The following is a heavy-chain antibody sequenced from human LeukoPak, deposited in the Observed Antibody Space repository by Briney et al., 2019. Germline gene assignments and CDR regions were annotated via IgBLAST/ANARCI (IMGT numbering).Heavy chain of an antibody. Sequence: SVKVSCKASGGTFSSYAISWVRQAPGRGLEWMGRIIPILGIANYAQKFQGRVTITADKSTSTAYMELSSLRSEDTAVYYCARGLLQGGIGDVIAGYLFDPWGQGTLVTVSS. CDR2: IIPILGIA. CDR3: ARGLLQGGIGDVIAGYLFDP. J-gene: IGHJ5*02. CDR1: GGTFSSYA. V-gene: IGHV1-69*04. D-gene: IGHD2/OR15-2a*01.